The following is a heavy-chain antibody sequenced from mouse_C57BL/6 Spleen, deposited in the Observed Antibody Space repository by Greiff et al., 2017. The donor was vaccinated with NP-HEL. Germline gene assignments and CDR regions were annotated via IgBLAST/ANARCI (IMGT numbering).Heavy chain of an antibody. CDR1: GYTFTSYW. J-gene: IGHJ4*01. CDR2: IHPSDSDT. D-gene: IGHD1-1*01. Sequence: QVQLQQPGAELVKPGASVKVSCKASGYTFTSYWMHWVKQRPGQGLEWIGRIHPSDSDTNYNQKFKGKATLTVDKSSSTAYMQLSSLTSEDSAVYYCAIWGDYYGSSPLAMDYWGQGTSVTVSS. V-gene: IGHV1-74*01. CDR3: AIWGDYYGSSPLAMDY.